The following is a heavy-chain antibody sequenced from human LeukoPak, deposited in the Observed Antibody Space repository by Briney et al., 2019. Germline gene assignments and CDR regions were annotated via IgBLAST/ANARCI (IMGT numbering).Heavy chain of an antibody. CDR3: ARPMYSSSSSWFDP. Sequence: APVTVSCKASGGTFSSYAISWVRQAPGQGLEWMGGIIPIFGTANYAQKFQGRVTITTDESTSTAYMELSSLRSEDTAVYYCARPMYSSSSSWFDPWGQGTLVTVSS. V-gene: IGHV1-69*05. CDR2: IIPIFGTA. J-gene: IGHJ5*02. D-gene: IGHD6-6*01. CDR1: GGTFSSYA.